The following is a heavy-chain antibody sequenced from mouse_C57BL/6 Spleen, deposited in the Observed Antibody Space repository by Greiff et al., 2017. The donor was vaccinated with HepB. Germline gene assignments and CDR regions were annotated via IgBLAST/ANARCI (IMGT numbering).Heavy chain of an antibody. J-gene: IGHJ4*01. CDR3: ARGVYGSSYEGGYAMDY. Sequence: QVQLQQSGPELVKPGASVKISCKASGYAFSSSWMNWVKQRPGKGLEWIGRIYPGDGDTNYNGKFKGKATLTADKSSSTAYMQLSSLTSEDSAVYFCARGVYGSSYEGGYAMDYWGQGTSVTVSS. V-gene: IGHV1-82*01. CDR1: GYAFSSSW. CDR2: IYPGDGDT. D-gene: IGHD1-1*01.